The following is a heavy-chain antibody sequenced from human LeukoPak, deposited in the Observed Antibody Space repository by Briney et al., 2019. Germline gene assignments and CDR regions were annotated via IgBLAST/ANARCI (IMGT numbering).Heavy chain of an antibody. CDR1: GFTFNIYD. CDR3: AKDSHTLLRDFDGFREVSDFDI. V-gene: IGHV3-23*01. D-gene: IGHD3-9*01. Sequence: PGGSLRLSCAVSGFTFNIYDMICVRQAPGKGLEWVSAISGSGGSTYYADSVKGRFTISRDNSKNTLYLQMNSLRAEDTAVYYCAKDSHTLLRDFDGFREVSDFDIWGKGTMVTVSS. J-gene: IGHJ3*02. CDR2: ISGSGGST.